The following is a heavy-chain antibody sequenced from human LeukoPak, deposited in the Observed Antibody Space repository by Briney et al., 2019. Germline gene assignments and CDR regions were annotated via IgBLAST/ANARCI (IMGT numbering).Heavy chain of an antibody. V-gene: IGHV5-51*01. Sequence: GESLKISCNGSGYSFTSYWIGWVRQMPGKGLEWMGIIYPGDSDTRYSPSFQGQVTISADKSISTAYLQWSSLKASDTAMYYCARRYCSGGSCYYYFDYWGQGTLVTVSS. J-gene: IGHJ4*02. CDR1: GYSFTSYW. D-gene: IGHD2-15*01. CDR2: IYPGDSDT. CDR3: ARRYCSGGSCYYYFDY.